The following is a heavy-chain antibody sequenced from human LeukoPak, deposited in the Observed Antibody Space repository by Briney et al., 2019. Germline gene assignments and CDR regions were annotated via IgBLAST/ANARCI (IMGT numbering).Heavy chain of an antibody. CDR3: AKYLFGSY. J-gene: IGHJ4*02. Sequence: PGGSLRLSCAASGFTFRSYYMSWVRQAPGKGLEWVANIKQDGSERYYVDSVKGRFTISRDNSKNSLYLQMNSLRAEDTAVYYCAKYLFGSYWGQGTLVTVSS. CDR2: IKQDGSER. CDR1: GFTFRSYY. V-gene: IGHV3-7*03. D-gene: IGHD3-10*02.